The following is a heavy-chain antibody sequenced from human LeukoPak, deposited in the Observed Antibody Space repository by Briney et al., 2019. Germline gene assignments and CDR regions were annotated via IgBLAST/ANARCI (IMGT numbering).Heavy chain of an antibody. V-gene: IGHV4-59*08. J-gene: IGHJ5*02. D-gene: IGHD3-22*01. CDR3: ARQGYYYDSSGYFSWFDP. Sequence: SETLSLTCTVSGGSISSYYWSWIRQPPGEGLEWIGYTYYSGSTNYKPALKSRFTISVDTSKNQFSLKLSSVTAADTAVYYCARQGYYYDSSGYFSWFDPWGQGTLVTVSS. CDR1: GGSISSYY. CDR2: TYYSGST.